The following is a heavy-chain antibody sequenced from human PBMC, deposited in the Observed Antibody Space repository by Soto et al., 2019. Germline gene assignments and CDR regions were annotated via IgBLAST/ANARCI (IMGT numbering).Heavy chain of an antibody. D-gene: IGHD1-20*01. CDR2: ISGSGGST. V-gene: IGHV3-23*01. J-gene: IGHJ4*02. Sequence: EVQLLESGGGLVQPEGSLRLSCSASGFTFSNYAMNWVRQAPGKGLEWVSVISGSGGSTYYADSVKGRFTISRDNSKNTLYVQMYSLRAEDTAVYYCAKGIGGYNAPLDHWGQGTRVTVSS. CDR3: AKGIGGYNAPLDH. CDR1: GFTFSNYA.